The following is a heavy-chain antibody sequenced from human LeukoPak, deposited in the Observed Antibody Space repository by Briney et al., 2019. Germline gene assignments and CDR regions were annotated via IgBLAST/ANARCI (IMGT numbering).Heavy chain of an antibody. D-gene: IGHD6-13*01. J-gene: IGHJ4*02. CDR2: IYHSGST. CDR3: ARSHDSSSWYFDY. Sequence: SETLSLTCAVSGGSISSGGYSWSWIRQPPGTGLEWIGYIYHSGSTYYNPSLKSRVTISVDRSKNQFSLKLSSVTAADTAVYYCARSHDSSSWYFDYWGQGTLVTVSS. CDR1: GGSISSGGYS. V-gene: IGHV4-30-2*01.